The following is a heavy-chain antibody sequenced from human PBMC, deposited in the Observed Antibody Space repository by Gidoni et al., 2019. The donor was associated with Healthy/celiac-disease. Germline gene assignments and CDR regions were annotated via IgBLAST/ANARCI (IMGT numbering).Heavy chain of an antibody. V-gene: IGHV4-34*01. J-gene: IGHJ6*02. CDR2: IKHSGST. Sequence: QAQLQQWGAGLLKPSDTLSLTCAVYGGPFSGYYWSLIRQPPGKGLEWIGEIKHSGSTNYNPSLKSRGTRSVDTSKNQFSLKLSSVTAADTAVYYCAGGGYSSSWYPRAYYYYYGMDVWGQGTTVTVSS. CDR3: AGGGYSSSWYPRAYYYYYGMDV. D-gene: IGHD6-13*01. CDR1: GGPFSGYY.